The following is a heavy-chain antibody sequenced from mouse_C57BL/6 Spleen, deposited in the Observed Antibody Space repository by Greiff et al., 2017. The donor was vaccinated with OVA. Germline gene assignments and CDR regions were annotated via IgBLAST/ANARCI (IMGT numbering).Heavy chain of an antibody. CDR3: ARAYYSNYAGDY. V-gene: IGHV3-6*01. Sequence: DVKLQESGPGLVKPSQSLSLTCSVTGYSITSGYYWNWIRQFPGNKLEWMGYISYDGSNNYNPSLKNRIPITRDTSKNQFFLKLNSVTTEDTATYYCARAYYSNYAGDYWGQGTTLTVSS. CDR2: ISYDGSN. CDR1: GYSITSGYY. D-gene: IGHD2-5*01. J-gene: IGHJ2*01.